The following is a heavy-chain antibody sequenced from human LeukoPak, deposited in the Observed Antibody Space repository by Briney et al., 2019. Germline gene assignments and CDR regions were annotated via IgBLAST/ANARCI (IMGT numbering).Heavy chain of an antibody. J-gene: IGHJ4*02. Sequence: PGGSLRLSCAASGFTFDDYAMSWVRQAPGKGLEWVSGINWSGGSTGYADSVKGRFTISRDNAKNSLSLQMNSLRAEDTALYHCARDKSSSTGAQPDYWGQGTLVTVSS. CDR3: ARDKSSSTGAQPDY. D-gene: IGHD2-2*01. V-gene: IGHV3-20*01. CDR1: GFTFDDYA. CDR2: INWSGGST.